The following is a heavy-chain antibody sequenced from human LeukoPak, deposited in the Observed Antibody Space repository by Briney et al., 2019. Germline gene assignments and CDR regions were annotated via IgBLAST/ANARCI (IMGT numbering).Heavy chain of an antibody. J-gene: IGHJ4*02. V-gene: IGHV3-23*01. CDR1: GFAFNTYA. CDR3: AKGSTIFGVVIALDY. CDR2: ISGSGGST. Sequence: GGSLRLSCATSGFAFNTYAMSWVRRAPGKGLEWVSAISGSGGSTYYADSVKGRFTISRDNSKNTLYLQMSSLRAEDTAVYYCAKGSTIFGVVIALDYWGQGTLVTVSS. D-gene: IGHD3-3*01.